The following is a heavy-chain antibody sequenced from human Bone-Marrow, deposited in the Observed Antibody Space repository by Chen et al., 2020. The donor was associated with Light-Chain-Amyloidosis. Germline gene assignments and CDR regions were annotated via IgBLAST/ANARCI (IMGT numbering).Heavy chain of an antibody. J-gene: IGHJ6*02. Sequence: EVQLVEAGGGLVQPGRSLRLSCVVSGFTFDDFALHWVRQAPGKGLEWVLGISWNSGSIGYADSVKGRFTISRDNAKNSLYLQMNSLRAEDTALYYCASGSGTQYYYYNMDVWGQGTTVTVSS. V-gene: IGHV3-9*01. CDR1: GFTFDDFA. D-gene: IGHD3-10*01. CDR3: ASGSGTQYYYYNMDV. CDR2: ISWNSGSI.